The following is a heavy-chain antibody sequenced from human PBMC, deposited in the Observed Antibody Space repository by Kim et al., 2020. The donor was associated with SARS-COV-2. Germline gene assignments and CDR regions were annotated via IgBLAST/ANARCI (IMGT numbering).Heavy chain of an antibody. J-gene: IGHJ4*02. Sequence: GWSLRLSCAAYGFTFRSYAMSWVRQAPGKGLDWVSTISDSGGRTYYEDSGKGRITICRDNSKNMQYLQKNSLRCEETAVYFCAKGVVNPPDTWGQGTLV. CDR2: ISDSGGRT. D-gene: IGHD2-15*01. CDR1: GFTFRSYA. CDR3: AKGVVNPPDT. V-gene: IGHV3-23*01.